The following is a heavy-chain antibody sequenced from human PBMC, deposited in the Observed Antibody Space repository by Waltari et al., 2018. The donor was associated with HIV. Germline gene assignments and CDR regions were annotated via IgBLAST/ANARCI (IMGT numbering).Heavy chain of an antibody. D-gene: IGHD4-4*01. V-gene: IGHV4-39*01. CDR2: MSYSGST. CDR1: GGSMTSSSYY. J-gene: IGHJ5*02. CDR3: ARSFSGYSNYFDP. Sequence: QLQLQESGPGLVKSPETLSLTCTVSGGSMTSSSYYWGWIRQPPGKGLEWIGSMSYSGSTYPHPSLRSRLTISVDTSKNQFSLKLTSVTAADTAVYYCARSFSGYSNYFDPWGQGTLVTVSS.